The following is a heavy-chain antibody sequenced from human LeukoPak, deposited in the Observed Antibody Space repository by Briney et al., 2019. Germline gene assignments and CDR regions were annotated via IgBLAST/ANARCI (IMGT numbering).Heavy chain of an antibody. J-gene: IGHJ6*03. CDR3: AKTGYSSGWYGDYYYYMDV. V-gene: IGHV4-39*01. D-gene: IGHD6-19*01. CDR1: GGSISSSSYY. CDR2: IYYSGST. Sequence: SETLSLTCTVSGGSISSSSYYWGWIRQPPGKGLEWIGSIYYSGSTYYNPSLKSRVTISVDTSKNQFSLKPSSVTAADTAVYYCAKTGYSSGWYGDYYYYMDVWGKGTTVTVSS.